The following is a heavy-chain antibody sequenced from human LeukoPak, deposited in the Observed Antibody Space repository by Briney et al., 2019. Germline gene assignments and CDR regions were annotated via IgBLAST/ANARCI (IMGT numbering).Heavy chain of an antibody. J-gene: IGHJ6*02. CDR3: ARDRDGMDV. CDR2: ITGSGGRT. D-gene: IGHD3-10*01. Sequence: GGSLRLSCATSQFKFNNYGMTWVRQAPGKGLEWVSSITGSGGRTQYADSVQGRFTISRDNSKNTLYLQMNSLRAEDTAVYYCARDRDGMDVWGQGTTVTVSS. V-gene: IGHV3-23*01. CDR1: QFKFNNYG.